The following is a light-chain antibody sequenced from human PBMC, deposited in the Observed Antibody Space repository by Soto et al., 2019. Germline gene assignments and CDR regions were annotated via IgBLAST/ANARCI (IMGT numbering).Light chain of an antibody. CDR1: QSVNSY. CDR3: QQRINWPWT. J-gene: IGKJ1*01. CDR2: DAS. Sequence: EIVLTQSPATLSLSPGERATLACRASQSVNSYLAWYQQKPGQAPRLLIYDASNRATGISARFSGSGSGTDFTLTISSLEPEDFAVYYCQQRINWPWTFGQGTKVEIK. V-gene: IGKV3-11*01.